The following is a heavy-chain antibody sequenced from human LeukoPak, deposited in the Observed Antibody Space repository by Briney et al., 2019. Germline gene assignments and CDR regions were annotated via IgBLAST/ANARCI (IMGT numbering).Heavy chain of an antibody. D-gene: IGHD3-22*01. J-gene: IGHJ4*02. Sequence: PSETLSLTCTVSGGSISSSSYYWGWIRQPPGNGLEWIGSIYYSGSTYYNPSLKSRVTISVDTSKNQFSLKLSSVTAADTAVYYCATSRGYYYDSSGYYYDYWGQGTLVTVSS. CDR1: GGSISSSSYY. V-gene: IGHV4-39*07. CDR2: IYYSGST. CDR3: ATSRGYYYDSSGYYYDY.